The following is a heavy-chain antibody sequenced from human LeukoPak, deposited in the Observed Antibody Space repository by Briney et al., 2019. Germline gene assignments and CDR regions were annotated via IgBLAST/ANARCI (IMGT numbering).Heavy chain of an antibody. CDR3: ARDVVDIVVVVAALGY. CDR2: IIPIFGTA. D-gene: IGHD2-15*01. J-gene: IGHJ4*02. Sequence: SVKVSCKASGGTFSSYAISWVRQAPGQGLEWMGGIIPIFGTANYAQKFQGRVTITADESTSTAYMELSSLRSEDTAVYYCARDVVDIVVVVAALGYWGQGTLVTVSS. CDR1: GGTFSSYA. V-gene: IGHV1-69*13.